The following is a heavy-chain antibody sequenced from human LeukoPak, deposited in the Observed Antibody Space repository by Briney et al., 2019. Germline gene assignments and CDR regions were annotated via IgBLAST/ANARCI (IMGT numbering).Heavy chain of an antibody. V-gene: IGHV3-23*01. CDR1: GFTFSSYA. Sequence: GGSLRLSCAASGFTFSSYAMSWVRQAPGKGLEWVSAISGSGGSTYYADSVKGRSTISRDNSKNTLYLQMNSLRAEDTAVYYCAKGYCSSTSCYFHYWGQGTLVTVSS. J-gene: IGHJ4*02. D-gene: IGHD2-2*01. CDR3: AKGYCSSTSCYFHY. CDR2: ISGSGGST.